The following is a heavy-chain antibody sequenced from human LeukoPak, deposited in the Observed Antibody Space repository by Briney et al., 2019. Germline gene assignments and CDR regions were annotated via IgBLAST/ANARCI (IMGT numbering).Heavy chain of an antibody. J-gene: IGHJ4*02. CDR1: GFTLRNYW. CDR2: ISGDGSGT. CDR3: ARYSSSSGGPSYYLDY. V-gene: IGHV3-74*01. D-gene: IGHD6-6*01. Sequence: PGGSLRLSCAASGFTLRNYWMHWVRHVPGRWLVWVSRISGDGSGTNYADSVKGRFTISRDNAKNTVYLQINNLRAQDTAVYFCARYSSSSGGPSYYLDYWGQGTLVTVSS.